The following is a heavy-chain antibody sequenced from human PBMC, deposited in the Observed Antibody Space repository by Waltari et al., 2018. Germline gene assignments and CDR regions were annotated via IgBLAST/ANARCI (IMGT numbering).Heavy chain of an antibody. CDR3: ATDVLAAADVTFFDH. J-gene: IGHJ4*02. CDR1: GASTGVYS. CDR2: IYYNGET. Sequence: VQLQESGPGLVKTSGTLSLTCSVTGASTGVYSWSWLRQSPGTGLEWFGYIYYNGETTSNPSLKGRVTISQDTSKRQFSLTLNSVTAADPAVYYCATDVLAAADVTFFDHWGQGIRVSVSS. D-gene: IGHD6-13*01. V-gene: IGHV4-59*01.